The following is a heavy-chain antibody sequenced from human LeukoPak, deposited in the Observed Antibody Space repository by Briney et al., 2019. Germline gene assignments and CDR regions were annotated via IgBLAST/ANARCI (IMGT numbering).Heavy chain of an antibody. Sequence: SETLSLTCAVSGASISSSNWWGWVRQPPVKGLEWIGEISHSGITSYNPSLKSRVTISVDMPKNQFSLKLSSVTAADTAVYYCARILYDSSGYPYYYYYGMDVWGQGTTVTVSS. D-gene: IGHD3-22*01. CDR1: GASISSSNW. V-gene: IGHV4-4*02. CDR2: ISHSGIT. J-gene: IGHJ6*02. CDR3: ARILYDSSGYPYYYYYGMDV.